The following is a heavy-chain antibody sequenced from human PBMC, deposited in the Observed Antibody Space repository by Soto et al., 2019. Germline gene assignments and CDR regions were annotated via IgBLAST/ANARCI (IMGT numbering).Heavy chain of an antibody. J-gene: IGHJ1*01. D-gene: IGHD3-10*01. CDR3: ARGRGGVQH. CDR2: IHSRGTT. Sequence: SETLSLTCTVSIGSFDSYYWSWIRQPAGKGLEWMGHIHSRGTTNYNPSLKSRITMSIDTSKSQLSLTLSFVTAADTAVYYCARGRGGVQHWGQGTLVTVSS. V-gene: IGHV4-4*07. CDR1: IGSFDSYY.